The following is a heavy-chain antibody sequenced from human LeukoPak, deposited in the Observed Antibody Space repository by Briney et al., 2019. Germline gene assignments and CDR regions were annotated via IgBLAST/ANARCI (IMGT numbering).Heavy chain of an antibody. D-gene: IGHD5-18*01. V-gene: IGHV3-21*01. CDR2: ISSSSSYI. Sequence: GGSLRLSCAASGFTFSSYAMNWVRQAPGKGLEWVSSISSSSSYIYYADSVKGRFTISRDNAKKSLYLQMNSLRAEDTAVYYCARADWDTAMIDYWGQGTVVTVSS. J-gene: IGHJ4*02. CDR1: GFTFSSYA. CDR3: ARADWDTAMIDY.